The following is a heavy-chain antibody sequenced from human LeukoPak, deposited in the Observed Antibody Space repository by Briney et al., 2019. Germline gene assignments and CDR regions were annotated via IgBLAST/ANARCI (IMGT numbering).Heavy chain of an antibody. J-gene: IGHJ4*02. Sequence: SETLSLTCTVSGGSISSCYWSWIRQPPGKGLEWIGYIYYSGSTNYNPSLKSRVTISVDTSKNQFSLKLSSVTAADTAVYYCARHPRYSSRYYFDYWGQGTLVTVSS. D-gene: IGHD6-19*01. V-gene: IGHV4-59*08. CDR1: GGSISSCY. CDR3: ARHPRYSSRYYFDY. CDR2: IYYSGST.